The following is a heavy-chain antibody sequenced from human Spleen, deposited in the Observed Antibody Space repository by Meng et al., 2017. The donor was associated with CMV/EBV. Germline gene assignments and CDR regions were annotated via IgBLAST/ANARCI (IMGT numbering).Heavy chain of an antibody. CDR1: GFTFSDYS. Sequence: GESLKISCAASGFTFSDYSMNWVRKAPGKGLEWVSFLSGSSSYIYYADSVRGRFTISRDNAKNSLYLQMNSLRAEDTAVYYCARGGDYSYLYGMDVWGQGTTVTVSS. CDR2: LSGSSSYI. J-gene: IGHJ6*02. CDR3: ARGGDYSYLYGMDV. V-gene: IGHV3-21*01.